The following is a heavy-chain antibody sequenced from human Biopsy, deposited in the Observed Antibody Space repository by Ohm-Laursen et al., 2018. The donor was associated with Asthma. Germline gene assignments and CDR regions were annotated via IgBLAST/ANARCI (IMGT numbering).Heavy chain of an antibody. CDR3: ARAQDYYDSRGYYRSFDY. CDR1: YGSITSGGYY. D-gene: IGHD3-22*01. V-gene: IGHV4-31*03. Sequence: SDTLSLTCTVSYGSITSGGYYWTWIRQHPGKGLEWIGFIYYSGSTYYNPSLKSRVSISIDTSKNQFSLKLSSVTAADTAVYYCARAQDYYDSRGYYRSFDYWGQGTLATVSS. CDR2: IYYSGST. J-gene: IGHJ4*02.